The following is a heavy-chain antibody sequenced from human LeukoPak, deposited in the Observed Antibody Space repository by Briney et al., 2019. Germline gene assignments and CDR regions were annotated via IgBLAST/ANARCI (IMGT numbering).Heavy chain of an antibody. CDR2: IYYSGST. J-gene: IGHJ4*02. CDR3: ARHLYYYGSGSPSNFDY. Sequence: SETLSLTCTDSVGSISSYYWRWIRQPPGKGLEWIGYIYYSGSTNYNPSLKSRVTISVDTSKNQFSLKLSSVTAADTAVYYCARHLYYYGSGSPSNFDYWGQGTLVTVSS. V-gene: IGHV4-59*08. CDR1: VGSISSYY. D-gene: IGHD3-10*01.